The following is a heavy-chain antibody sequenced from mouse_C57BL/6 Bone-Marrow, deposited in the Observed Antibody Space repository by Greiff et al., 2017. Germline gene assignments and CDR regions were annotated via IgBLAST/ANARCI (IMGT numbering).Heavy chain of an antibody. J-gene: IGHJ2*01. Sequence: QVQLQQPGAELVKPGASVKLSCKASGYTFTSYWMHWVKQRPGRGLEWIGRIDPNSGGTKYNEKFKSKATLTVDKPSSTAYMQLSSLTSEDSAVYYCARRYRDGSSYGGYFDYWGRGTTLTVSS. CDR1: GYTFTSYW. V-gene: IGHV1-72*01. CDR3: ARRYRDGSSYGGYFDY. CDR2: IDPNSGGT. D-gene: IGHD1-1*01.